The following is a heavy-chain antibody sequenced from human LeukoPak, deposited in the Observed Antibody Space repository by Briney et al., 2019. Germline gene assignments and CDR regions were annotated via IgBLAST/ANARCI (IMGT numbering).Heavy chain of an antibody. CDR3: AKDVYYDSSGPLHY. Sequence: GGSLRLSCAASGFTFSSYGMHWVRQAPGKGLEWVAVISYDGSNKYYADSVKGRFTISSDNSKNTLYLQMNSLRAEDTAVYYCAKDVYYDSSGPLHYWGQGTLVTVSS. D-gene: IGHD3-22*01. V-gene: IGHV3-30*18. CDR1: GFTFSSYG. CDR2: ISYDGSNK. J-gene: IGHJ4*02.